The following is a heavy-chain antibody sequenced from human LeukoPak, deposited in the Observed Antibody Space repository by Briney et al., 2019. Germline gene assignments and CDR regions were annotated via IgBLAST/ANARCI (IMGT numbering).Heavy chain of an antibody. V-gene: IGHV3-30*02. CDR2: IRYDGSNK. CDR3: VKFRGQLLSSYYFDY. Sequence: GGSLRLSCAASGFTFSSYGMHWVRQAPGKGLEWVAFIRYDGSNKYYADSVKGRFTISRDNSKNTLYLQMNSLRGEDTAVYYCVKFRGQLLSSYYFDYWGQGTLVTVSS. D-gene: IGHD2-2*01. CDR1: GFTFSSYG. J-gene: IGHJ4*02.